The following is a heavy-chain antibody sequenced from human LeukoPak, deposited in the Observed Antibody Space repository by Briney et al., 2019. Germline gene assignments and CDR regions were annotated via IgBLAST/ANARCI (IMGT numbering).Heavy chain of an antibody. J-gene: IGHJ4*02. V-gene: IGHV3-48*02. CDR2: ISSGSTTI. CDR3: ARDPYEGSGTYGFDY. D-gene: IGHD1-26*01. Sequence: PGGSLRLSCAASGFMFSIYSMNWVSQAPGKGLEWVSYISSGSTTIYYADSVKGRFTISRDNAKNSLYLQMNSLRDEDTAVYYCARDPYEGSGTYGFDYWGQGTLVTVSS. CDR1: GFMFSIYS.